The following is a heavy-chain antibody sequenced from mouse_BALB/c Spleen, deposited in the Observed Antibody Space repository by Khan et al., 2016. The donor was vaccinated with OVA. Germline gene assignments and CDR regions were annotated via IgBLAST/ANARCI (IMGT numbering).Heavy chain of an antibody. Sequence: EVKLEESGGGLVQPGGSMKLSCVASGFTFSNYWMNWVRQSPVKGLEWVAEIRLKSDDYVTHYAESVKGRFTISRDDSKSSVYLQMNNFTAEDTGIYYGWILLWGQGTTLTVSS. J-gene: IGHJ2*01. V-gene: IGHV6-6*02. CDR1: GFTFSNYW. CDR2: IRLKSDDYVT. CDR3: WILL.